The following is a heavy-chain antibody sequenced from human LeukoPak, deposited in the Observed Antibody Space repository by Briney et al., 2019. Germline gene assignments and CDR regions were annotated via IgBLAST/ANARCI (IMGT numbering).Heavy chain of an antibody. CDR2: INTDNSNT. CDR1: GYTFISKG. CDR3: ARSTGPGGYFDF. J-gene: IGHJ4*02. V-gene: IGHV1-3*04. Sequence: GASVKVSCKASGYTFISKGIHWVRQAPGQRLEWMAWINTDNSNTKRSQTLLGRITITRDPSATTAYLQLSSLRFEDTAVYSCARSTGPGGYFDFWGQGTLVTVSS. D-gene: IGHD3-16*01.